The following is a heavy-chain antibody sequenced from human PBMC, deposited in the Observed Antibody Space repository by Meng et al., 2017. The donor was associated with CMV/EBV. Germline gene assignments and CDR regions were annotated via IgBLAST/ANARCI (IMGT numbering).Heavy chain of an antibody. J-gene: IGHJ6*02. CDR3: ARDLAAGAIHYGSGSRRGMDV. V-gene: IGHV1-18*01. CDR1: VYTFTSYG. D-gene: IGHD3-10*01. CDR2: ISAYNGNT. Sequence: ASVKVSCKASVYTFTSYGISGVRQAPGQGREWMGWISAYNGNTNYAQKLQGRVTMTTDTSTSTAYMELRSLRSDDTAVYYCARDLAAGAIHYGSGSRRGMDVWGQGTTVTVSS.